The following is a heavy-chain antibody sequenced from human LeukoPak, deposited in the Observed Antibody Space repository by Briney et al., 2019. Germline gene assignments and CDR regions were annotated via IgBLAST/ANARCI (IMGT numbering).Heavy chain of an antibody. J-gene: IGHJ4*02. CDR2: VQNDAKNR. Sequence: GGSLRLSCAASGFTFSNYGMHWVRQAPGRGLEWVAFVQNDAKNRYYADSVKGRFTISRDNSKNTLYLQMNSLRAEDTALYFCAQWSRYFDYWGQGTLVTVSS. D-gene: IGHD1-26*01. V-gene: IGHV3-30*02. CDR1: GFTFSNYG. CDR3: AQWSRYFDY.